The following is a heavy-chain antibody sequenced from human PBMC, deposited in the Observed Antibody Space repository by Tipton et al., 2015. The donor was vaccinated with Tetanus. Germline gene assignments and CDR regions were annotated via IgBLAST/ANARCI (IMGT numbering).Heavy chain of an antibody. CDR2: ILYTGST. CDR3: ARRAGTSRFDY. V-gene: IGHV4-31*03. D-gene: IGHD1-1*01. J-gene: IGHJ4*02. CDR1: GGSISSGGFY. Sequence: TLSLTCTVSGGSISSGGFYWTWIRQHPGKGLEWIGYILYTGSTYNTPSLKSRVTISVDTSKNQLSLKLRSVTAADTAVYYCARRAGTSRFDYWGQGTLVTVSS.